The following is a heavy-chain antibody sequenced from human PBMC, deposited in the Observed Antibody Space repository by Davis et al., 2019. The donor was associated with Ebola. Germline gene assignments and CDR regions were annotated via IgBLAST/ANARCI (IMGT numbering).Heavy chain of an antibody. CDR1: GGSFSGYY. Sequence: PSETLSLTCAVYGGSFSGYYWSWIRQPPGKGLEWIGEINHSGSTNYNPSLKSRVTISVDTSKNQFSLKLSSVTAADTAVYYCASSDGGAGVVPAAIDYWGQGTLVTVSS. D-gene: IGHD2-2*01. CDR3: ASSDGGAGVVPAAIDY. V-gene: IGHV4-34*01. J-gene: IGHJ4*02. CDR2: INHSGST.